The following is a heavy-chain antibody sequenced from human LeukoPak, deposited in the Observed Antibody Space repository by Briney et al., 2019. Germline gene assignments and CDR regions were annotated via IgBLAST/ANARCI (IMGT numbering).Heavy chain of an antibody. V-gene: IGHV3-23*01. CDR3: AKMRSYYGSGSPYYFDY. D-gene: IGHD3-10*01. J-gene: IGHJ4*02. CDR2: ISGSGGST. Sequence: GGSLRLSCAASGFTFSSYAMSWVRQAPGKGLEGVSAISGSGGSTYYADSVKGRFTISRDNSKNTLYLQMNSLRAEDTAVYYCAKMRSYYGSGSPYYFDYWGQGTLSPSPQ. CDR1: GFTFSSYA.